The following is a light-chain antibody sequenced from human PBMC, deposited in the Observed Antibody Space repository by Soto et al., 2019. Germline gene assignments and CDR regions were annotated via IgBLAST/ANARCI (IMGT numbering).Light chain of an antibody. CDR1: SGHSDYA. J-gene: IGLJ3*02. CDR2: VTSDGSH. Sequence: QPVLTQSPSASASPGASVKLTCTLSSGHSDYAIAWHQQQPEKGPRYVMKVTSDGSHTKGDGIPDRFSGSSSGADRYLTISSLRSDDEADYYCQAWGTGGVFGGGTQLTVL. V-gene: IGLV4-69*01. CDR3: QAWGTGGV.